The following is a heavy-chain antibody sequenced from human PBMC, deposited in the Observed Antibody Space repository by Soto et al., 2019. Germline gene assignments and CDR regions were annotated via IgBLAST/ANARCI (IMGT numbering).Heavy chain of an antibody. CDR3: AHDYYDSSTYYPHDAFDI. J-gene: IGHJ3*02. V-gene: IGHV2-5*01. CDR1: GFSLTTSDMG. D-gene: IGHD3-22*01. CDR2: IYWNDDK. Sequence: QITLKESGPALVKPTQTLTLTCTFSGFSLTTSDMGVGWIRQSPGQALEWLALIYWNDDKRYSPSLKSRLTITKHTSKIQVVLTMTNMDPVDTATYYCAHDYYDSSTYYPHDAFDIWGQGTMVTVSS.